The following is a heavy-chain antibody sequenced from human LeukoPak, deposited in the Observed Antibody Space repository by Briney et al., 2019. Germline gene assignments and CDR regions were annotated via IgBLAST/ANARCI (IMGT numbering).Heavy chain of an antibody. D-gene: IGHD3-22*01. V-gene: IGHV1-69*13. CDR2: IIPIFGTA. CDR3: ARDRGGCSSGLCAPDAFDI. Sequence: GASVKVSCKASGGTFSSYAISWVRQAPGQGLEWMGGIIPIFGTANYAQKFQGRVTITADESTSAAYMELSSLRSEDTAVYYCARDRGGCSSGLCAPDAFDIWGQGTMVTVSS. CDR1: GGTFSSYA. J-gene: IGHJ3*02.